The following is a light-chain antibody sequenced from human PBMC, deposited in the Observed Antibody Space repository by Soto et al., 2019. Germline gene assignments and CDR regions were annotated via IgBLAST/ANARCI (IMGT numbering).Light chain of an antibody. CDR3: QQYSNWPLFS. CDR1: QSVSSN. Sequence: EIVMTQSPATLSVSPGERATLSCRASQSVSSNLAWYQQKPGQAPRLLIYGASTRATGIPGRFSGSGSGTEFTLTISSLQYEDFAVYYCQQYSNWPLFSFGPGTKVDIK. J-gene: IGKJ3*01. V-gene: IGKV3-15*01. CDR2: GAS.